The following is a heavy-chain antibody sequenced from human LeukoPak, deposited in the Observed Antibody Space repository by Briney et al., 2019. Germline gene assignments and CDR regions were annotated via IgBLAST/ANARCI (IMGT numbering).Heavy chain of an antibody. V-gene: IGHV3-7*01. CDR1: GFTFSNYW. CDR3: AREDRQSIAAAGPFDY. J-gene: IGHJ4*02. Sequence: GGSLRLSCAASGFTFSNYWMTWVRQAPGKGLEWVANINQHGSDKYYVDSVKGRFTISRDNAKRSVYLQMSRLRADDTALYYCAREDRQSIAAAGPFDYWGQGILVTVTS. CDR2: INQHGSDK. D-gene: IGHD6-13*01.